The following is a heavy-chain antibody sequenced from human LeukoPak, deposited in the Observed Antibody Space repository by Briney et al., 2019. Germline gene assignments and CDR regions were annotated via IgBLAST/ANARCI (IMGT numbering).Heavy chain of an antibody. D-gene: IGHD1-26*01. CDR3: ARYRSGSYLVDY. V-gene: IGHV3-33*01. CDR2: IWYDGSNK. J-gene: IGHJ4*02. CDR1: GFTFSSYG. Sequence: GGFLRLSCAASGFTFSSYGMHWVRQAPGKGLEWVAVIWYDGSNKYYADSVKGRFTISRDNSKNTLYLQMNSLRAEDTAVYYCARYRSGSYLVDYWGQGTLVTVSS.